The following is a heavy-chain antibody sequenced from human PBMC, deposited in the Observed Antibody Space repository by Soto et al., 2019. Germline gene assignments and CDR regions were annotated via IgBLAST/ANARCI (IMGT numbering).Heavy chain of an antibody. D-gene: IGHD6-19*01. CDR2: INAGNGNT. J-gene: IGHJ6*02. CDR3: ARSAGAVAGTVPQIYYYYYGMDV. CDR1: GYTFTSYA. Sequence: GASVKVSCKASGYTFTSYAMHWVRQAPGQRLEWMGWINAGNGNTKYSQKFQGRVTITRDTSASTAYMELSSLRSEDTAVYYCARSAGAVAGTVPQIYYYYYGMDVWGQGTTVTVSS. V-gene: IGHV1-3*01.